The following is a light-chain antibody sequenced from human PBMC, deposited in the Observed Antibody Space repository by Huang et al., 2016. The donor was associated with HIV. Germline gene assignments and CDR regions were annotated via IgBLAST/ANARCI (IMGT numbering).Light chain of an antibody. CDR2: GAS. CDR1: QSVTSNY. V-gene: IGKV3-20*01. CDR3: HQYGWSPLT. Sequence: EVVLTQPPGTLSLSAGERLTLSCRASQSVTSNYLAWYQQKPGQAPRLLIYGASTRATGVPDRFSGSGSGTDFVLTINTLDPEDSAVYYCHQYGWSPLTFGGGTKVEI. J-gene: IGKJ4*01.